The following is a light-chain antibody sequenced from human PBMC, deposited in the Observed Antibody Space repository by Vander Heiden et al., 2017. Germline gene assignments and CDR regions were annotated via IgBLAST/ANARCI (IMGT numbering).Light chain of an antibody. CDR3: QQSYSPLLT. CDR1: QSIGNR. CDR2: TAT. Sequence: DIQMTQSPSSLSASVGDRVSITCRASQSIGNRLNWYQQKPGKAPKLLIYTATTLQSGVSSRFSGSGSGTDFSLTISSVQSEDFATYYCQQSYSPLLTFGGGTKVEIK. V-gene: IGKV1-39*01. J-gene: IGKJ4*01.